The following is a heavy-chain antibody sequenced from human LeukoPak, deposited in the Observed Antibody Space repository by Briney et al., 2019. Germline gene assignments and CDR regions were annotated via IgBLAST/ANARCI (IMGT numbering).Heavy chain of an antibody. D-gene: IGHD1-26*01. CDR1: GFTFSSYW. CDR3: ARAKWELRVLLGY. CDR2: IKQDGSQK. J-gene: IGHJ4*02. V-gene: IGHV3-7*01. Sequence: PGGSLRLSCAASGFTFSSYWMSWVRQAPGKGLEWVANIKQDGSQKYYAGSVKGRFTISRDNAKNSLYLQMNSLRAEDTAVYYCARAKWELRVLLGYWGQGTLVTVSS.